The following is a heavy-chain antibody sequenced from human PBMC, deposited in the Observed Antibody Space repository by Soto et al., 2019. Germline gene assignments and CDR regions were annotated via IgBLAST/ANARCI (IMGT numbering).Heavy chain of an antibody. CDR3: ARDFQEQWLVKDAFDI. CDR2: ISAYNGNT. D-gene: IGHD6-19*01. J-gene: IGHJ3*02. Sequence: EASVKVSCKASGYTFTSYGISWGRQAPGQGLEWMGWISAYNGNTNYAQKLQGRVTMTTDTSTSTAYMELRSLRSDDTAVYYCARDFQEQWLVKDAFDIWGQGTMVTVSS. V-gene: IGHV1-18*01. CDR1: GYTFTSYG.